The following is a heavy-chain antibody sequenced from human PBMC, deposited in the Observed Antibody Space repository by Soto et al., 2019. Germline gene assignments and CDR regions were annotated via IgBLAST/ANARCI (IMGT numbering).Heavy chain of an antibody. V-gene: IGHV1-3*01. J-gene: IGHJ4*02. CDR2: INAGNGNT. D-gene: IGHD5-18*01. CDR1: GYTFTSYA. CDR3: ARGLKGYLYYFDY. Sequence: QVQLVQSGAEVKKPGASVKVSCKASGYTFTSYAMHWVRQAPGQRLEWMGWINAGNGNTKYSQKFQGSVTITRDTSASTGYMELRSLRSEDTDVDYWARGLKGYLYYFDYWGQGTLVTVSS.